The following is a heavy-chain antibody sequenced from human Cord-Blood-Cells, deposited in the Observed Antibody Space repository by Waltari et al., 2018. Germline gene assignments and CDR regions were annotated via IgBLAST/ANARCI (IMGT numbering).Heavy chain of an antibody. CDR3: ASNRLYYYYGMDV. CDR1: RGFFSGYY. V-gene: IGHV4-34*01. D-gene: IGHD6-25*01. CDR2: INHSGST. J-gene: IGHJ6*02. Sequence: QVPLQHSGAGLLKPSGALTLTSAVYRGFFSGYYRCPIRQPPGKGLEWIGEINHSGSTNYNPSLKSRVTISVDTSKNQFSLKLSSVTAADTAVYYCASNRLYYYYGMDVWGQGTTVTVSS.